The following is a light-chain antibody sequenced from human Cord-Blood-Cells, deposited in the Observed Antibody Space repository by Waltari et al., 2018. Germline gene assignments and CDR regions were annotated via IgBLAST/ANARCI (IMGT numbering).Light chain of an antibody. CDR2: AAS. CDR1: QVMSSY. V-gene: IGKV1-9*01. Sequence: DIQLTQSPSFLSASVGDRVTITCRASQVMSSYLAWYQQKPGKAPKLLIYAASTLQSGVPSRFSGSGSGTEFTLTISSLQPEDFATYYCQQLNSYPHTFGQGTKLEIK. J-gene: IGKJ2*01. CDR3: QQLNSYPHT.